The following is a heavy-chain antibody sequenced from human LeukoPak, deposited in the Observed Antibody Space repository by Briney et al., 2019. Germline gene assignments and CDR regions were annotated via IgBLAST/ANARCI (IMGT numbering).Heavy chain of an antibody. CDR2: IIPIFGTA. CDR3: ARDFPKVLGYCYMDV. D-gene: IGHD3-16*01. Sequence: SVKVSCKASGGTFSSYAISWVRQAPGQGLEWMGGIIPIFGTANYAQKFQGRVTITADESTSTAYMELSSLRSEDTAVYYCARDFPKVLGYCYMDVWGKGTTVTVSS. CDR1: GGTFSSYA. J-gene: IGHJ6*03. V-gene: IGHV1-69*01.